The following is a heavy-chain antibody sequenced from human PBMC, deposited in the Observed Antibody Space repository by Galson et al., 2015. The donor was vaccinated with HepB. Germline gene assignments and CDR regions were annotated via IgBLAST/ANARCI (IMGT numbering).Heavy chain of an antibody. CDR1: GFTFSSYA. V-gene: IGHV3-23*01. Sequence: SLRLSCAASGFTFSSYAMSWVRQAPGKGLEWVSAISGSGGSTYYADSVKGRFTISRDNSKNTLYLQMNSLRAEDTAVYYCAKDLHSGRLGGYFDYWGQGTLVTVSS. D-gene: IGHD6-19*01. CDR2: ISGSGGST. CDR3: AKDLHSGRLGGYFDY. J-gene: IGHJ4*02.